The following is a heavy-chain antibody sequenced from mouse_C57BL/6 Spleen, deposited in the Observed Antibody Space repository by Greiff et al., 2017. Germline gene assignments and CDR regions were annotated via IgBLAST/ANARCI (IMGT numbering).Heavy chain of an antibody. CDR2: IDPSDSYT. V-gene: IGHV1-59*01. CDR1: GYTFTSYW. J-gene: IGHJ1*03. D-gene: IGHD2-1*01. Sequence: VQLQQSGAELVRPGTSVKLSCKASGYTFTSYWMHWVKQRPGQGLEWIGVIDPSDSYTKYNQKFKGKATLTVDTSSSTAYMQLSSLTSEDSAVYYCARHYGNYVGYFDVWGTGTTVTVSS. CDR3: ARHYGNYVGYFDV.